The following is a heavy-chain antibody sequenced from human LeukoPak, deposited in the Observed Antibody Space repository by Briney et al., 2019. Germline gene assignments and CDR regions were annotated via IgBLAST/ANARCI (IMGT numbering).Heavy chain of an antibody. Sequence: GGSLRLFCAASGFTFSSYWISWVRQAPGKGLEWVDNIKEDGSVKYYLDSAKGRFPNFRDNVKNSLYLQMNSLRAEDTAVYYCARDRGWLQFDYWGQGTLVTVS. J-gene: IGHJ4*02. V-gene: IGHV3-7*01. D-gene: IGHD5-24*01. CDR1: GFTFSSYW. CDR2: IKEDGSVK. CDR3: ARDRGWLQFDY.